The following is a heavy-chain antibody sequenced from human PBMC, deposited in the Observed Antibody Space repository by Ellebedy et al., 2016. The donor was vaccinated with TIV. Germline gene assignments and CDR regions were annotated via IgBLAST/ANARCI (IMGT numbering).Heavy chain of an antibody. CDR2: IWPGGSDT. CDR1: GYNFTHYW. D-gene: IGHD2/OR15-2a*01. Sequence: PGGSLRLSCQASGYNFTHYWIAWVRQMPGKGMEFMGIIWPGGSDTKYSPSSQGQVTISVDKSINTTYLQWNSLKASDTAMYYCATSLSALEPWGQGTLVTVSS. V-gene: IGHV5-51*01. J-gene: IGHJ5*02. CDR3: ATSLSALEP.